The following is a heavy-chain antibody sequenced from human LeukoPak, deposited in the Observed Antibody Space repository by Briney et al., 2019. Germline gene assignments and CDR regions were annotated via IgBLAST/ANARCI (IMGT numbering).Heavy chain of an antibody. CDR2: ISGSGGST. J-gene: IGHJ6*02. CDR1: GFTFSSYW. Sequence: PGGSLRLSCAASGFTFSSYWMSWVRQAPGKGLEWVSAISGSGGSTYYADSVKGRFTISRDNSKNTLYLQMNSLRAEDTAVYYCAKAHQKNSGSYADGMDVWGQGTTVTVSS. D-gene: IGHD1-26*01. CDR3: AKAHQKNSGSYADGMDV. V-gene: IGHV3-23*01.